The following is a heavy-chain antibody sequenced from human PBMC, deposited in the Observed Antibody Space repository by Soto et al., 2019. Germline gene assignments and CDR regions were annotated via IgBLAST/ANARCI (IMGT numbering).Heavy chain of an antibody. J-gene: IGHJ3*02. Sequence: GGSLRLSCAASGFTFSSYGMHWVRQAPGKGLEWVAVIWYDGSNKYYADSVKGRFTISRDNSKNTLYLQMNSLRAEDTAVYYCAREQIRYFDWLAYAFDIWVQGTMVTVSS. D-gene: IGHD3-9*01. CDR1: GFTFSSYG. V-gene: IGHV3-33*01. CDR2: IWYDGSNK. CDR3: AREQIRYFDWLAYAFDI.